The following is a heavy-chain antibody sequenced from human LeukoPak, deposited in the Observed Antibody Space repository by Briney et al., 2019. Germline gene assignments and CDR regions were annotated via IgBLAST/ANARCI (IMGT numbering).Heavy chain of an antibody. V-gene: IGHV3-30*04. J-gene: IGHJ4*02. CDR1: GFTFSSYA. CDR2: ISYDGSNK. Sequence: GGSLRLSCAASGFTFSSYAMHWVRQAPGKGLEWVAVISYDGSNKYYADSVKGRFTISRDNSKSTLYLQMNSLGAEDTAVYYCAKDQAFYYDNSAYYWGQGTLVTVSS. CDR3: AKDQAFYYDNSAYY. D-gene: IGHD3-22*01.